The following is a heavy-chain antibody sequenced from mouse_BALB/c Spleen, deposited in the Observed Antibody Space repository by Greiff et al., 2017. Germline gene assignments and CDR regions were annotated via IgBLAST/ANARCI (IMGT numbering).Heavy chain of an antibody. V-gene: IGHV7-3*02. CDR3: ARDNGNPYAMDY. J-gene: IGHJ4*01. CDR2: IRNKANGYTT. Sequence: EVQRVESGGGLVQPGGSLRLSCATSGFTFTDYYMSWVRQPPGKALEWLGFIRNKANGYTTEYSASVKGRFTISRDNSQSILYLQMNTLRAEDSATYYCARDNGNPYAMDYWGQGTSVTVSS. CDR1: GFTFTDYY. D-gene: IGHD1-1*01.